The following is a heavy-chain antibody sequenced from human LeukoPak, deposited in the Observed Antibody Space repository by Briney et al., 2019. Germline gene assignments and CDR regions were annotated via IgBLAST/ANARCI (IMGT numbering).Heavy chain of an antibody. Sequence: SETLSLTCTVSGGSISSISYYWGWLRQPPGKGLEWIGYIYYSGSTYYHPSLKSRVTISVDTSKNQFSLKLSSVTAADTAVYYCARFYCGGDCYSGYFNYWGQGTLVTVSS. CDR1: GGSISSISYY. J-gene: IGHJ4*02. D-gene: IGHD2-21*02. CDR3: ARFYCGGDCYSGYFNY. V-gene: IGHV4-39*01. CDR2: IYYSGST.